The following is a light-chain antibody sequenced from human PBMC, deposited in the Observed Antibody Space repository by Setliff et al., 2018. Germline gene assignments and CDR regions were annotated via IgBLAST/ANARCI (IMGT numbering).Light chain of an antibody. V-gene: IGLV2-14*01. J-gene: IGLJ1*01. CDR2: DVS. Sequence: QSALTQPASVSRSPGQSITISCTGTSSDVGGYNYVSWYQQHPGKAPKLMIYDVSKRPSGVSNRFSGSKSGNTASLTISGLQAEDEADYYCSSYTSSSTPYVFGTGTKAPS. CDR1: SSDVGGYNY. CDR3: SSYTSSSTPYV.